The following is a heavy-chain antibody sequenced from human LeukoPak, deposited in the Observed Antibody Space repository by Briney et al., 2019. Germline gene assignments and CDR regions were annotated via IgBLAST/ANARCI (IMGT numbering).Heavy chain of an antibody. Sequence: SETLSLTCTVSGGSISSSSYYWGWIRQPPGKGLEWIGSIYYSGSTYYNPSLKSRVTISVDTSKNQFSLKLSSVTAADTAVYYCARLGAELGDYYDSSGYYWFDYWGQGTLVTVSS. CDR3: ARLGAELGDYYDSSGYYWFDY. CDR2: IYYSGST. V-gene: IGHV4-39*01. CDR1: GGSISSSSYY. D-gene: IGHD3-22*01. J-gene: IGHJ4*02.